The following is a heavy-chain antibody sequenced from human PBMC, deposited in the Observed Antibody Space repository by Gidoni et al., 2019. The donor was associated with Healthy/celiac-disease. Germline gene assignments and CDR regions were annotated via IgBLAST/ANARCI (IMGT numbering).Heavy chain of an antibody. J-gene: IGHJ4*02. D-gene: IGHD2-21*02. CDR3: SSEHIVVVTADGGDFFDY. V-gene: IGHV3-30*03. Sequence: GKGLEWVAVISYDGSNNYYADSVKGRFTISRENSKNTLYLQMNSLRSEDTAVYYCSSEHIVVVTADGGDFFDYWGQGTLVTVSS. CDR2: ISYDGSNN.